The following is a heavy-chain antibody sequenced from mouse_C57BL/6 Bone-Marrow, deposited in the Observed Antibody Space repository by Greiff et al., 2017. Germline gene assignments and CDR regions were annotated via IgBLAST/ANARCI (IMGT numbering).Heavy chain of an antibody. CDR1: GYTFTSYW. V-gene: IGHV1-64*01. CDR2: IHPNSGST. CDR3: SRLGSYYYGRGAWFAY. J-gene: IGHJ3*01. D-gene: IGHD1-1*01. Sequence: QVQLQQPGAELVKPGASVKLSCKASGYTFTSYWMHWVKQRPGQGLEWIGMIHPNSGSTNYNEKFKSKATLTVDKSSSTAYMQLSSLTSEDSAVYYCSRLGSYYYGRGAWFAYWGQGTLVTVAA.